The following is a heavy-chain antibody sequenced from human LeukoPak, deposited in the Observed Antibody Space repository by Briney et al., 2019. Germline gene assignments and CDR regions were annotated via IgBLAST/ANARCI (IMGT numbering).Heavy chain of an antibody. CDR3: ARSYYYGSGSYYNWFDP. CDR1: GGSISSDGYS. J-gene: IGHJ5*02. V-gene: IGHV4-30-2*01. D-gene: IGHD3-10*01. Sequence: SETLSLTCAVSGGSISSDGYSWSWIRQPPGKGLEWIGYIYHSGSTYYNPSLKSRVTISVDRSKNQFSLKLSSVTAADTAVYYCARSYYYGSGSYYNWFDPWGQGTLVTVSS. CDR2: IYHSGST.